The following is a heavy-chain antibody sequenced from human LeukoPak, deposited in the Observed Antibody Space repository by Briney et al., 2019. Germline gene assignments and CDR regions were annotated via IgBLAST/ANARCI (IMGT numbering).Heavy chain of an antibody. D-gene: IGHD6-13*01. CDR3: ARYHLIAAAGTEWFDP. CDR1: GFTFSSYW. V-gene: IGHV3-7*01. CDR2: IRQDGSEK. J-gene: IGHJ5*02. Sequence: GSLRLSCAASGFTFSSYWMSWVRQAPGKGLEWVANIRQDGSEKYYVDSVKGRFTISRDNAKNSLYLQMNSLRAEDTAVYYCARYHLIAAAGTEWFDPWGQGTLVTVSS.